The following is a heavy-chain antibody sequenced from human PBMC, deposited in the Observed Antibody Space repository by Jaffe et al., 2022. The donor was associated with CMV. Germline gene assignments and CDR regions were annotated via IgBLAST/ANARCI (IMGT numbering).Heavy chain of an antibody. CDR3: AKVYNYYDSSGYWSD. CDR1: GFTFDDYA. CDR2: ISWNSGSI. D-gene: IGHD3-22*01. J-gene: IGHJ4*02. Sequence: EVQLVESGGGLVQPGRSLRLSCAASGFTFDDYAMHWVRQAPGKGLEWVSGISWNSGSIGYADSVKGRFTISRDNAKNSLYLQMNSLRAEDTALYYCAKVYNYYDSSGYWSDWGQGTLVTVSS. V-gene: IGHV3-9*01.